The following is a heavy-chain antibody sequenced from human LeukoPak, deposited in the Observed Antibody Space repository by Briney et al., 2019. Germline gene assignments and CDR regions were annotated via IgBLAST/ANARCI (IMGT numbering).Heavy chain of an antibody. V-gene: IGHV1-8*01. CDR2: MNPNSGNT. D-gene: IGHD6-13*01. J-gene: IGHJ4*02. CDR1: GYTFTSYD. Sequence: ASVKVSCKASGYTFTSYDINWVRQATGQGLEWMGWMNPNSGNTGYAQKFQGRVTMTRNTSIRTAYMELSSLRSEDTAVYYCARARMTAAGTRFDYWGQGTLVTVSS. CDR3: ARARMTAAGTRFDY.